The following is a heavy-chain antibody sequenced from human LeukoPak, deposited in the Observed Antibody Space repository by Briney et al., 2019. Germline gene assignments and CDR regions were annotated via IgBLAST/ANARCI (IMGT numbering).Heavy chain of an antibody. D-gene: IGHD3-10*01. CDR2: ISSSGSTI. Sequence: GGSLRLSCAASGFPFSDYYMSWIRQAPGKGREGVSYISSSGSTIYYADSVKGRFTIPRDNAKNSLYLQMNSLRAEDTAVYYCASAGSPFDYWGQGTLVTVSS. CDR3: ASAGSPFDY. V-gene: IGHV3-11*01. CDR1: GFPFSDYY. J-gene: IGHJ4*02.